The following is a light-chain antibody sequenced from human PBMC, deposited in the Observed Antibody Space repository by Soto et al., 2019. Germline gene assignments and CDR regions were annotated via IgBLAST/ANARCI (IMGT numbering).Light chain of an antibody. CDR3: LQDYSYPRT. V-gene: IGKV1-6*02. Sequence: AIQMTQSPSSLSASVGDRVTITCRASQGIRNDLGWYQVKPGTAPKLLIYGASTLQSGVPSRFSGSGSGTDFTLTIISLQPGDFATYYCLQDYSYPRTFGQGTRV. CDR1: QGIRND. CDR2: GAS. J-gene: IGKJ1*01.